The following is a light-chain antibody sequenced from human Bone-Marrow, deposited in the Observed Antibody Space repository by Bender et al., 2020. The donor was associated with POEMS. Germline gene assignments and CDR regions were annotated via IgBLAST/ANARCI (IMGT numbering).Light chain of an antibody. CDR3: SSYTSSSVV. CDR2: EDT. J-gene: IGLJ2*01. Sequence: QSALTQPASVSGSPGQSITISCTGTSSESYNLVSWYQQHPGKAPKLLIYEDTKRPSGVSPRFSASKSGNTASLTISGLQAEDEADYYCSSYTSSSVVFGGGTKLTVL. CDR1: SSESYNL. V-gene: IGLV2-14*02.